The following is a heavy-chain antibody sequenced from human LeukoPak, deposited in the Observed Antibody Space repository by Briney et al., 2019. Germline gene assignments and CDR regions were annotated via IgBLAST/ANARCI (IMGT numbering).Heavy chain of an antibody. Sequence: GGPRRLSCEASGFTFSDYAMSWVRQAPGKGLEWVSRISGSGGSTHYADSVKGRFTISRDNSKNTLYLQMNSLRAEDTAVYYCARCDHSSSSRFDYWGRGTLVTVSS. D-gene: IGHD6-6*01. V-gene: IGHV3-23*01. CDR1: GFTFSDYA. J-gene: IGHJ4*02. CDR3: ARCDHSSSSRFDY. CDR2: ISGSGGST.